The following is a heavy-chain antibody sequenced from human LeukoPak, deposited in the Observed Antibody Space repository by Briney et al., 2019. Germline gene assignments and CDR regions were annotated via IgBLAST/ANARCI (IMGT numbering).Heavy chain of an antibody. J-gene: IGHJ5*02. CDR1: GYTFTSYG. V-gene: IGHV1-18*01. CDR3: ARDLSSSWPNWFDP. CDR2: ISAYNGNT. D-gene: IGHD6-13*01. Sequence: ASVKVSCKASGYTFTSYGISWVRQAPGQGLEWMGWISAYNGNTNYTQKLQGRVTMTTDTSTSTAYMELRSLRSDDTAVYYCARDLSSSWPNWFDPWGQGTLVTVS.